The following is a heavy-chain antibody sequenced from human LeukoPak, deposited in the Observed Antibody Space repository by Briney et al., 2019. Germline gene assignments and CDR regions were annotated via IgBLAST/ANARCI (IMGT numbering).Heavy chain of an antibody. CDR1: GYTFTGYF. D-gene: IGHD3-10*01. CDR2: INPNSGGT. CDR3: ARGPGALWFGELLPLDY. Sequence: GASVKVSCKASGYTFTGYFMHWVLQAPGQGLEWMGWINPNSGGTNYAQKFQGRVTMTRDTSISTAYMELSRLRSDDTAVYYCARGPGALWFGELLPLDYWGQGTLVTVSS. V-gene: IGHV1-2*02. J-gene: IGHJ4*02.